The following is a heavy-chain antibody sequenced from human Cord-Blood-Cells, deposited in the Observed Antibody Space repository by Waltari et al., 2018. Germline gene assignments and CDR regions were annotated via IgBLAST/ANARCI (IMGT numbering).Heavy chain of an antibody. CDR2: INHSGST. V-gene: IGHV4-34*01. CDR1: GGSFSGYY. J-gene: IGHJ4*02. CDR3: ACLASTMITTY. Sequence: QVQLQQWGAGLLKPSETLSLTCAVYGGSFSGYYWSWIRQPPGKGLEWIGEINHSGSTNYHPSLKSRVTISVDTSKNQFSLKLSSVTAADTAVYYCACLASTMITTYWGQGTLVTVSS. D-gene: IGHD3-22*01.